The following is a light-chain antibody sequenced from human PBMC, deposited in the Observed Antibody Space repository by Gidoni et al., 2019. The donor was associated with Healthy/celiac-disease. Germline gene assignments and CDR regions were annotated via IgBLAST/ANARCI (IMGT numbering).Light chain of an antibody. J-gene: IGKJ4*01. V-gene: IGKV1-39*01. CDR3: QQSYSTPLT. CDR2: AAS. CDR1: QSISSY. Sequence: DIQMPQSPSSLSASVGDRVTITCRASQSISSYLNWYQQKPGKAPKLLIYAASSLQSRVPSRFSGRGSGTDFTLTISSLQPEDFATYYCQQSYSTPLTFGGGTKVEIK.